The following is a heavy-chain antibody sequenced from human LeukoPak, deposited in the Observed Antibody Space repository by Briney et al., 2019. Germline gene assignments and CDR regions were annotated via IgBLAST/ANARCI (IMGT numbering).Heavy chain of an antibody. D-gene: IGHD1-26*01. CDR3: ALSGSYAAFDY. CDR1: GGTFSSYA. CDR2: IIPIFGTA. Sequence: ASVRVSCKASGGTFSSYAISWVRQAPGQGLEWMGGIIPIFGTANYAQKFQGRVTITADESTSTAYMELSSLRSEDTAVYYCALSGSYAAFDYWGQGTLVTVSS. J-gene: IGHJ4*02. V-gene: IGHV1-69*13.